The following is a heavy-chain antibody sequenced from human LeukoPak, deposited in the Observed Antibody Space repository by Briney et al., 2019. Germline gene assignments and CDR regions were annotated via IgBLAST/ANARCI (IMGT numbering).Heavy chain of an antibody. J-gene: IGHJ4*02. CDR2: IYTGGST. D-gene: IGHD3-10*01. Sequence: GGSLRLSCAASGFTVSSNYMSWVRQAPGKGLEWVSIIYTGGSTYYADSVKGRFTISRDNSKNTLYLQMNSLTADDTAVYYCAREHYYGSGSFPVSFDYWGQGTLVTVSS. CDR3: AREHYYGSGSFPVSFDY. CDR1: GFTVSSNY. V-gene: IGHV3-53*01.